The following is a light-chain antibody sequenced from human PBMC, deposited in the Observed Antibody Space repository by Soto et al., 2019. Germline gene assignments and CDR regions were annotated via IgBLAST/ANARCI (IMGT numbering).Light chain of an antibody. J-gene: IGLJ2*01. V-gene: IGLV1-44*01. CDR3: AAWDDSLNGVV. Sequence: QPVLTQPPSASGTPGQRVTISCSGSSSNIGSKTVNWYQQLPGTAPKLLMYNNNQRPSGVPDRVSGSKSGTSASLAISGLQSEDEADYYCAAWDDSLNGVVFGGGTKLTVL. CDR2: NNN. CDR1: SSNIGSKT.